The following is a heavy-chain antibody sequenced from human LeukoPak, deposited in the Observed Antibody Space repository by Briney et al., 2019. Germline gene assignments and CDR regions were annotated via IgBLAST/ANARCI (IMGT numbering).Heavy chain of an antibody. D-gene: IGHD6-19*01. V-gene: IGHV3-7*03. CDR2: IKQDGSEK. CDR1: GFTLSSYW. J-gene: IGHJ6*03. Sequence: GGSLRLSCVASGFTLSSYWMSWVRQAPGKGLEWVANIKQDGSEKYYVDSVMGRFTISRDNAKNSLYLQMNSLRAEDTAVYYCARGLVDSSGWYVNYYYYMDVWGKGTTVTVSS. CDR3: ARGLVDSSGWYVNYYYYMDV.